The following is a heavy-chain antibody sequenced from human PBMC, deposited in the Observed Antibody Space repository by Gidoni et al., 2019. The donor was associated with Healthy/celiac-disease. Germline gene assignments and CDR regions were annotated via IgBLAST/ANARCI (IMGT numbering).Heavy chain of an antibody. V-gene: IGHV3-33*01. J-gene: IGHJ4*02. CDR2: IWYDGSNK. D-gene: IGHD3-10*01. Sequence: QVQLVEYGGGVVQPGRSLRLSCAASGFTFSSYVMHWVRQAPGKGLEWVAVIWYDGSNKYYADSVKGRFTISRDNSKNTLYLQMNSLRAEDTAVYYCARDRTMVRGAMGYWGQGTLVTVSS. CDR3: ARDRTMVRGAMGY. CDR1: GFTFSSYV.